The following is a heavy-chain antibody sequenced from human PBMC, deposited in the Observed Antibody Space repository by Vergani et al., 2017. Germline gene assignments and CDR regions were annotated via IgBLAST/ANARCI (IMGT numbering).Heavy chain of an antibody. J-gene: IGHJ4*02. Sequence: EVELVQSGPEMRKPGESLKISCKGSEYSFGNYWIGWVRQMPGQGLEWMGIISPADSDTRYSPSFQGQVTISADKSISTAFLQWDSLKASDTALYYCARHTTYTDSWGQGTLVTVSS. CDR3: ARHTTYTDS. CDR2: ISPADSDT. V-gene: IGHV5-51*01. D-gene: IGHD1-1*01. CDR1: EYSFGNYW.